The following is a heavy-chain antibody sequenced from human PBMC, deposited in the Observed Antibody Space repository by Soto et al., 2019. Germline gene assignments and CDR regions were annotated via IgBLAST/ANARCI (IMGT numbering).Heavy chain of an antibody. Sequence: QVQLQESGPGLVEPSQTLSLTCTVSGGSISSVYYYWSWIRQPPGKGLEWIGHIYNSGSTYSNPSLKSRVTISVDTSQNQFSLNLSSVTATDTAVYYCARGPAGDKVDYWGQGTLVTVSS. CDR3: ARGPAGDKVDY. J-gene: IGHJ4*02. D-gene: IGHD7-27*01. CDR1: GGSISSVYYY. V-gene: IGHV4-30-4*01. CDR2: IYNSGST.